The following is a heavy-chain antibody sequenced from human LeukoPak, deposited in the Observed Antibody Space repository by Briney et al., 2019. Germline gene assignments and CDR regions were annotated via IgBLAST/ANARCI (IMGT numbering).Heavy chain of an antibody. D-gene: IGHD3-22*01. CDR2: IYYSGST. J-gene: IGHJ4*02. Sequence: SETLSLTCTVSGGSISSYYWSWIRQPPGKGLEWIGYIYYSGSTNHNPSLKSRVTISVDTSKNQFSLKLSSVTAADTAVYYCARGLSHYDSSANFDYWGQGTLVTVSS. CDR1: GGSISSYY. V-gene: IGHV4-59*01. CDR3: ARGLSHYDSSANFDY.